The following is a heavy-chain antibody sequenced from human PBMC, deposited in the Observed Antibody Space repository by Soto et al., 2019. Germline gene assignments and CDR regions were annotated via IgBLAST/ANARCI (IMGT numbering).Heavy chain of an antibody. CDR2: IWYDGSNK. Sequence: PGGSLRLSCAASGFTFSSYAMHWVRQAPGKGLEWVAVIWYDGSNKYYADSVKGRFTSSRDNSKNTLYLQMNSLRAEDTAVYYCAREVAKKLWYFDYWGQGTPVTVSS. J-gene: IGHJ4*02. CDR3: AREVAKKLWYFDY. V-gene: IGHV3-33*01. CDR1: GFTFSSYA. D-gene: IGHD3-10*01.